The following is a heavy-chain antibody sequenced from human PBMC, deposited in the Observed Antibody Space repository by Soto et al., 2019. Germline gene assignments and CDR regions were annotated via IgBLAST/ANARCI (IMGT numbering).Heavy chain of an antibody. D-gene: IGHD2-21*01. J-gene: IGHJ3*02. CDR2: IKQDGSEK. CDR1: GFTFSSYW. Sequence: EVQLVESGGGLVQPGGSLRLSCAASGFTFSSYWMSWVRQAPGKGLEWVANIKQDGSEKYYVDSVKGRFTISRDNAKNSLYLQMNSLRAEDTAVYYCARHSPSHTRDAFDIWGQGTMVTVSS. CDR3: ARHSPSHTRDAFDI. V-gene: IGHV3-7*01.